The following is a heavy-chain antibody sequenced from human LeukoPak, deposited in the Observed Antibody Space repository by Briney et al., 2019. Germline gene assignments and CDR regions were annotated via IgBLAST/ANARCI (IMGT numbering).Heavy chain of an antibody. CDR1: GGSFSGYY. CDR3: ASGALRFFNY. D-gene: IGHD3-3*01. CDR2: INHSGST. V-gene: IGHV4-34*01. Sequence: SETLSLICAVYGGSFSGYYWSWIRQPPGKGLEWIGEINHSGSTNYNPSLKSRVTISVDTSKNQFSLKLSSVTAADTAVYYCASGALRFFNYWGQGTLVTVSS. J-gene: IGHJ4*02.